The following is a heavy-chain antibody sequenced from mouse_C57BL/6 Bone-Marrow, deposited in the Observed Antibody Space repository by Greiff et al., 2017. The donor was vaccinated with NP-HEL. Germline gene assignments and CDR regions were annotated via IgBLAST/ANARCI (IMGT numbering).Heavy chain of an antibody. Sequence: QVQLQQSGAELMKPGASVKLSCKATGYTFTGYWIEWVKQRPGHGLEWIGEILPGSGSTNYNEKFKGKATFTADTSSTTASMQLSRRPTDASAISYCARSRGYYSNYEVNVDYWGQGTTLTVSS. CDR2: ILPGSGST. J-gene: IGHJ2*01. CDR3: ARSRGYYSNYEVNVDY. V-gene: IGHV1-9*01. CDR1: GYTFTGYW. D-gene: IGHD2-5*01.